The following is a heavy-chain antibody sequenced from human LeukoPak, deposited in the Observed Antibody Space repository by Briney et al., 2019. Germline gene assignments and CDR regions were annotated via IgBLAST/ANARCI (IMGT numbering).Heavy chain of an antibody. CDR3: ARVGYDILTGPDAFDI. Sequence: ETLSLTCTVSGGSISSSYYYWGWIRQAPGKGLEWVANIKQDGSEKYYVDSVKGRFTISRDNAKNSLYLQMNSLRADDTAVYYCARVGYDILTGPDAFDIWGQGTMVTVSS. CDR2: IKQDGSEK. D-gene: IGHD3-9*01. V-gene: IGHV3-7*01. J-gene: IGHJ3*02. CDR1: GGSISSSYYY.